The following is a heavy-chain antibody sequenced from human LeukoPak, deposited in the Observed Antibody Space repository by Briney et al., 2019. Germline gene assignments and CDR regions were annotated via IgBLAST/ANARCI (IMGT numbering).Heavy chain of an antibody. CDR3: AREGNTVFGVVFPYFPH. CDR1: GDSVFSNSAT. CDR2: TYYRSRWYN. Sequence: SQTLSLTCAISGDSVFSNSATWNWIRQSPSRGLEWLGRTYYRSRWYNDYALSVKSRITINPDTSKNQISLQLNSLTPDDTAVYYCAREGNTVFGVVFPYFPHWGQGTLVAVSS. V-gene: IGHV6-1*01. D-gene: IGHD3-3*01. J-gene: IGHJ1*01.